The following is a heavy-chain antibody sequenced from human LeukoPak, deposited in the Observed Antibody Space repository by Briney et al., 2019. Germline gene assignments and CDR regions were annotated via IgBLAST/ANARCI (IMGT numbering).Heavy chain of an antibody. Sequence: GGSLRLSCAASGFTFSSYSMNWVRQAPGKGLEWVSYISSSSSTIYYADSVKGRFTISRDNAKNSLYLQMNSLRAEDTAVYYCARVTGYSYGLYFDYWGQGTLVTVSS. CDR3: ARVTGYSYGLYFDY. V-gene: IGHV3-48*04. CDR1: GFTFSSYS. CDR2: ISSSSSTI. J-gene: IGHJ4*02. D-gene: IGHD5-18*01.